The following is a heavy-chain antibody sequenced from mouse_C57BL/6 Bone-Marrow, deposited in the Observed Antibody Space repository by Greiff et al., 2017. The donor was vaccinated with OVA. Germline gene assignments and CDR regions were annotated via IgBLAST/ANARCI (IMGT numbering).Heavy chain of an antibody. CDR3: ANYDYDAMDY. CDR2: IYPGDGAT. J-gene: IGHJ4*01. Sequence: QVQLQQSGPELVKPGASVKISCKASGYAFSSSWMNWVKQRPGKGLEWIGRIYPGDGATNYNGKFKGKATLTADKSSSTAYMQLSSLTSEDSAVYFCANYDYDAMDYWGQGTSVTVSS. CDR1: GYAFSSSW. V-gene: IGHV1-82*01.